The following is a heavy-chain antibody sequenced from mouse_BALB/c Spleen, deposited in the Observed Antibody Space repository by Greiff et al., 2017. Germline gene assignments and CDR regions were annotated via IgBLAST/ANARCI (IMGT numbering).Heavy chain of an antibody. CDR2: IRNKANGYTT. V-gene: IGHV7-3*02. D-gene: IGHD1-1*01. J-gene: IGHJ2*01. Sequence: EVKLVESGGGLVQPGGSLRLSCAASGFTFTDYYMSWVRQPPGKALEWLGFIRNKANGYTTEYSASVKGRFTISRDNSQSILYLQMNTLRAEDSATYYCAREKYGSPYDYWGQGTTLTDSS. CDR1: GFTFTDYY. CDR3: AREKYGSPYDY.